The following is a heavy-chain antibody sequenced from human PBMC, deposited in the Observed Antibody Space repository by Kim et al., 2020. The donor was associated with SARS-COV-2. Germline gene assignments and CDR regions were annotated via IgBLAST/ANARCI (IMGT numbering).Heavy chain of an antibody. CDR2: IYYSGST. Sequence: SETLSLTCTDSGGSVSSRDFYWGWVRQPPGKGLEWIGTIYYSGSTYYNPSLKSRVTISIDTSKNQCSLKLNSVTATDTAVYYCARPGGMGYMYYFDYWGQGSLVTVSP. CDR3: ARPGGMGYMYYFDY. D-gene: IGHD5-12*01. V-gene: IGHV4-39*01. CDR1: GGSVSSRDFY. J-gene: IGHJ4*02.